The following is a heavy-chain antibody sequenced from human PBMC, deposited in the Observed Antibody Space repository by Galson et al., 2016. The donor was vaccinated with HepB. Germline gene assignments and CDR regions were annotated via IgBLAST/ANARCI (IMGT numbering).Heavy chain of an antibody. CDR1: GGPISTYY. J-gene: IGHJ4*02. CDR2: IYYSGST. D-gene: IGHD4-23*01. Sequence: ETLSLTCTVSGGPISTYYWSWIRQPPGKGLECIGYIYYSGSTNYNPSLKSRVTISVDTSKNQFSLKLSSVNAADTAVYYCARDLYGGNVRWGQGTLVTVSS. CDR3: ARDLYGGNVR. V-gene: IGHV4-59*01.